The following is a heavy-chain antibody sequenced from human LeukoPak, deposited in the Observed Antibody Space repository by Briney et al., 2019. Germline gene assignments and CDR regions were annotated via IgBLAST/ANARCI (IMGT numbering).Heavy chain of an antibody. V-gene: IGHV1-46*01. CDR2: INPSGGST. Sequence: ASVKVSCKASGYTFTSYYMYWVRQAPGQGLEWMGIINPSGGSTSYAQKFQGRVTMTRDTSTSTVYMELSSLRSEDTAVYYCARAQRGIAAAGTYDYWGQGTLVTVSS. D-gene: IGHD6-13*01. CDR3: ARAQRGIAAAGTYDY. CDR1: GYTFTSYY. J-gene: IGHJ4*02.